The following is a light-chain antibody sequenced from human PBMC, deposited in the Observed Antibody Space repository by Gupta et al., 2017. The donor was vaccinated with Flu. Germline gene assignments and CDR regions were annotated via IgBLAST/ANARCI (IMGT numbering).Light chain of an antibody. CDR1: STDVGAYND. V-gene: IGLV2-8*01. CDR3: SSYAGSKNFWV. J-gene: IGLJ3*02. Sequence: QSSLTQPPSASASPAQSVTISCTGTSTDVGAYNDVSWYQQHPGKAPKLMSYEVNKRPSGVPDRFSGSKSGTTASLTVSGLQAEDEADYYCSSYAGSKNFWVFGGGTKLTVL. CDR2: EVN.